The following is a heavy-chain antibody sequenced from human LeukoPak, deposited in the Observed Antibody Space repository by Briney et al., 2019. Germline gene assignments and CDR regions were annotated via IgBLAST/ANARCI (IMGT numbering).Heavy chain of an antibody. D-gene: IGHD6-13*01. CDR3: ARVIPSQYSSSTWDYMDV. CDR2: ISAISSSST. CDR1: GFTFSSYS. J-gene: IGHJ6*03. V-gene: IGHV3-48*04. Sequence: GGSLRLSCAASGFTFSSYSMNWVRQAPGKGLEWVSYISAISSSSTYYADSVKGRFTISRDNAKNSLFLQVNSLRAEDTAVYYCARVIPSQYSSSTWDYMDVWGKGTTVTVSS.